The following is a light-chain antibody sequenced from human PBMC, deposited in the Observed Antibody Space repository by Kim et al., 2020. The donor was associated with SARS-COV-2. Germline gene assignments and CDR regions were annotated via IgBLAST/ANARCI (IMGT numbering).Light chain of an antibody. CDR2: DAF. CDR1: QSVSSY. CDR3: QQRSNWPLT. Sequence: EIVLTQSPATLSVSPGERATLSCRASQSVSSYLAWYQKKPGQAPRLLIYDAFNRATGIPARFSGSGSGTDFTLTISSLEPEDFAVYYCQQRSNWPLTFGGGTKVEI. J-gene: IGKJ4*01. V-gene: IGKV3-11*01.